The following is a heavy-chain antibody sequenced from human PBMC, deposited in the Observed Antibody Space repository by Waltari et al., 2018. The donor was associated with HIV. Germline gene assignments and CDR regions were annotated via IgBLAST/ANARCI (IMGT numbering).Heavy chain of an antibody. CDR3: ARQRGSVSGDY. D-gene: IGHD3-10*01. J-gene: IGHJ4*02. CDR2: IKQDGREA. V-gene: IGHV3-7*01. CDR1: GFTLSSYW. Sequence: EVQLLESAGGFVQPGGSLRLSCPATGFTLSSYWMSWVRQAPGKGLEWLANIKQDGREAYDGDSVKARCTISRDNATNSLYLQMNSLRAEDTAVYYCARQRGSVSGDYWGRGALVTVSA.